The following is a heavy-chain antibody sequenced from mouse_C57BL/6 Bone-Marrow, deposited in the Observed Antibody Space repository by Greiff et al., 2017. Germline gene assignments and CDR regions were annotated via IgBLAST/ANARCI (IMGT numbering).Heavy chain of an antibody. CDR2: IDPEDGDT. J-gene: IGHJ3*01. V-gene: IGHV14-1*01. CDR3: TTYICYDYSASFAY. Sequence: EVQLQQSGAELVRPGASVKLSCTASGFNIKDYYMHWVKQRPEQGLEWLGRIDPEDGDTEYAAKFQGKATMTADTSSHTAYLQLSILTSEDTAVYYGTTYICYDYSASFAYWGQGTLVTVSA. D-gene: IGHD2-4*01. CDR1: GFNIKDYY.